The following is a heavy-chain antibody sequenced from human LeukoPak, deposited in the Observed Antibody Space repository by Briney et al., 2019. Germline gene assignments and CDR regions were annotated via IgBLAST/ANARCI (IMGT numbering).Heavy chain of an antibody. CDR1: GGSFSGYY. CDR3: ARRKGYGDYLDY. J-gene: IGHJ4*02. Sequence: SETLSLTCAVYGGSFSGYYWSWIRQPPGKGLEWIGEINHSGSTNYNPSLKSRVTISVDTSKNQFSLKLSSVTAADTAVYYCARRKGYGDYLDYWGQGTLVTASS. D-gene: IGHD4-17*01. V-gene: IGHV4-34*01. CDR2: INHSGST.